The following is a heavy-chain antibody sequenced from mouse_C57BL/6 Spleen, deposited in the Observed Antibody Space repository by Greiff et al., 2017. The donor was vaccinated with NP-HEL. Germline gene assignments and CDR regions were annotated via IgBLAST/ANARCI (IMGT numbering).Heavy chain of an antibody. Sequence: VQLQQSGPELVKPGASVKISCKASGYSFTGYYMNWVKQSPEKSLEWIGEINPSTGGTTYNQKFKAKATLTVDKSSSTAYMQLKSLTSEDSAVYYCARPITTVVATGGYYFDYWGQGTTLTVSS. CDR2: INPSTGGT. D-gene: IGHD1-1*01. J-gene: IGHJ2*01. CDR1: GYSFTGYY. CDR3: ARPITTVVATGGYYFDY. V-gene: IGHV1-42*01.